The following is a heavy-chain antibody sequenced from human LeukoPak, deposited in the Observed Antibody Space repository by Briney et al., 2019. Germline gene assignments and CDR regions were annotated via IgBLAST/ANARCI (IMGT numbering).Heavy chain of an antibody. J-gene: IGHJ4*02. CDR2: IWYDGGNK. Sequence: GGSLRLSCAASGFTFSSHVMHWVRQAPGKGLEWVAVIWYDGGNKYYADSVKGRFTISRDNSMNTLYLQMKSLRAEDTAVYYCARVAPIYSSSLYYLDYWGQGTPVTVSS. V-gene: IGHV3-33*01. CDR3: ARVAPIYSSSLYYLDY. CDR1: GFTFSSHV. D-gene: IGHD6-13*01.